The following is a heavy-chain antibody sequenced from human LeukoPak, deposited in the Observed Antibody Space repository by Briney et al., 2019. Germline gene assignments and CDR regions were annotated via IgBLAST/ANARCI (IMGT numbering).Heavy chain of an antibody. Sequence: ASVKVSCKASGYTFTGHYMHWVRQAPGQGLEWMGWINPNSGDTNYAQKFQGRVTMTRDTSISTAYMELSRLRSDDTAVYYCAREWDDSSGYDDYWGQGTQVTVSS. CDR2: INPNSGDT. CDR1: GYTFTGHY. CDR3: AREWDDSSGYDDY. V-gene: IGHV1-2*02. D-gene: IGHD3-22*01. J-gene: IGHJ4*02.